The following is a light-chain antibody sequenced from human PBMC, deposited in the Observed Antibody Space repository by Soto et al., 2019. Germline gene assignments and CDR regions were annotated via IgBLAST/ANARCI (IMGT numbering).Light chain of an antibody. V-gene: IGLV7-46*01. CDR2: DTS. J-gene: IGLJ1*01. CDR3: LLSFRGTYV. Sequence: QAVVTQEPSVTVSPGGTVTLTCGSSTGAVTSGHYPYWFHQKPGQAPRTLIYDTSKKHSWTPARFSGSLLGGKAALTLSGAQPEDEAEYYCLLSFRGTYVFGTGTKLTVL. CDR1: TGAVTSGHY.